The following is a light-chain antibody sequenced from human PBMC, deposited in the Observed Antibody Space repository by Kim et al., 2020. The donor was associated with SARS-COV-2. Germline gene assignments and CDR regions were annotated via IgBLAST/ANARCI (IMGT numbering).Light chain of an antibody. CDR3: QQYDTYWT. CDR1: QSISSW. Sequence: DIQMTQSPSTLSVSVGDRVTITCRASQSISSWLAWYQQRPGKAPKLLIYKASTLESGVPSRFSGSGSGTEFTLTITGLQPDDYATYYCQQYDTYWTFGQGTKVDIK. V-gene: IGKV1-5*03. CDR2: KAS. J-gene: IGKJ1*01.